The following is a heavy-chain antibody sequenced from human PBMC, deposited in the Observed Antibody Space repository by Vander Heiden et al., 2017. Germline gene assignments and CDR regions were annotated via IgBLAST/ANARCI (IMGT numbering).Heavy chain of an antibody. J-gene: IGHJ4*02. CDR1: GFTFSSHA. CDR3: AKDQGSGYCSGGSYYSFWFDY. Sequence: EVRLLESGGGLLQPGGSLRLSCAASGFTFSSHAMSWVRQAPGKGLEWVSAISDSGGSTYYADSVKGRFTISRDNSKSTLYLQMNSLRAEDTAVYYCAKDQGSGYCSGGSYYSFWFDYWGQGTLVTVSS. V-gene: IGHV3-23*01. D-gene: IGHD2-15*01. CDR2: ISDSGGST.